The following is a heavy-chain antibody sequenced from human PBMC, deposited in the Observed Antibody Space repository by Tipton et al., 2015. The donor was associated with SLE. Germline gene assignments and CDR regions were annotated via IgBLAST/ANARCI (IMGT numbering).Heavy chain of an antibody. V-gene: IGHV4-39*01. CDR3: ASHGWQQLDRDGFDF. D-gene: IGHD6-13*01. J-gene: IGHJ4*02. CDR2: IYYSGST. CDR1: GGSISSSSYY. Sequence: LRLSCTVSGGSISSSSYYWGWIRQPPGKGLEWIGSIYYSGSTYYTPSLKSRVSISVDTSKNQFSLGLTSVTAADTAVFYCASHGWQQLDRDGFDFWGQGTLVTVSS.